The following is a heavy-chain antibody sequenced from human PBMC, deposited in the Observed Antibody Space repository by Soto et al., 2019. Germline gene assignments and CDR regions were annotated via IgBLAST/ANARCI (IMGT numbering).Heavy chain of an antibody. CDR3: ARHSAVFRDLRRTYYFDY. J-gene: IGHJ4*02. V-gene: IGHV1-18*01. D-gene: IGHD3-10*02. CDR2: ISAYNGNT. CDR1: GYTITSYG. Sequence: ASVKVSCKASGYTITSYGISWVRQAPGQGLEWKGWISAYNGNTNYAQKLQGRVTMTTDTSTSTAYMELRSLRSDDTAVYYCARHSAVFRDLRRTYYFDYWGQGTLVTVSS.